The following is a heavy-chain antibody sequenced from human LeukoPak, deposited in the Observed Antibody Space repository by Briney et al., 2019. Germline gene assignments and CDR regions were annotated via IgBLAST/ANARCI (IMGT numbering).Heavy chain of an antibody. Sequence: SETLSLTCTVSGGSISSGGYYWSWIRQPPGKGLEWIGYIYHSGSTYYNPSLKSRVTISVDRSKNQFSLKLSSVTAADTAVYYCARDLYGGREDYFDYWGQGTLVTVSS. CDR2: IYHSGST. CDR1: GGSISSGGYY. V-gene: IGHV4-30-2*01. J-gene: IGHJ4*02. D-gene: IGHD2-8*01. CDR3: ARDLYGGREDYFDY.